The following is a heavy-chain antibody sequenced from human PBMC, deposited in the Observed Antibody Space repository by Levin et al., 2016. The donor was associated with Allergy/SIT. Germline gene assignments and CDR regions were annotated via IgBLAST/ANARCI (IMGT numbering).Heavy chain of an antibody. J-gene: IGHJ4*02. CDR2: ISPYNGYT. CDR1: GYTFRGST. D-gene: IGHD3-3*01. CDR3: VATLWSDSYTNIQTDY. Sequence: ASVKVSCKASGYTFRGSTLGWVRQAPGQGLEWMGWISPYNGYTDYAQRFQGRVTMTTDTSTSTIYMDLGSLTSDDTAVYYCVATLWSDSYTNIQTDYWGQGTLVTVSS. V-gene: IGHV1-18*01.